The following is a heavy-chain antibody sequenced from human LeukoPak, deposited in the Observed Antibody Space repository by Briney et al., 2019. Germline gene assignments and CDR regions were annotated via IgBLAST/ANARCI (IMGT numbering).Heavy chain of an antibody. CDR3: ANGLAASGNFLLRDYYYFIDV. V-gene: IGHV3-23*01. Sequence: GGSLRLSCEVSGFTFSSYSMNWVRQAPGKGLEWVSTINGNGAATYYADSFKGRFLISRDDSKSTVYLRMNKLRVEDSGLYYCANGLAASGNFLLRDYYYFIDVWGKGTTVIVS. CDR2: INGNGAAT. D-gene: IGHD1-26*01. CDR1: GFTFSSYS. J-gene: IGHJ6*03.